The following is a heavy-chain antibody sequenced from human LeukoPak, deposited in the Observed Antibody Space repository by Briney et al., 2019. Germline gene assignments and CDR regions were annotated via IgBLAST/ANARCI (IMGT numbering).Heavy chain of an antibody. CDR2: IRSRGSTI. CDR3: AGTSPTGYSSSWYEFQR. Sequence: PGGSLRLSCAASGFTFSHYDMSGIRQSPGKGLEGVSYIRSRGSTIYYGDSVKGRFTISRDNAKNSLYLPMNSLRAEDTAVYYCAGTSPTGYSSSWYEFQRWGQGTLVTVSS. J-gene: IGHJ1*01. V-gene: IGHV3-11*01. D-gene: IGHD6-13*01. CDR1: GFTFSHYD.